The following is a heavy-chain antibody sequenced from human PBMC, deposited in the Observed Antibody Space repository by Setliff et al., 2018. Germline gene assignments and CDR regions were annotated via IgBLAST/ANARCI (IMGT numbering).Heavy chain of an antibody. Sequence: SLTCTVSGGSISTYYWSWIRQPPGKGLEWIGEINHSGKAYYNPSLKSRVTISVDTSKNQFSLKLSSVTAADTAIYYCARHDARGYYYYMDVWGEGTTVTVSS. D-gene: IGHD3-10*01. CDR1: GGSISTYY. CDR2: INHSGKA. CDR3: ARHDARGYYYYMDV. V-gene: IGHV4-34*01. J-gene: IGHJ6*03.